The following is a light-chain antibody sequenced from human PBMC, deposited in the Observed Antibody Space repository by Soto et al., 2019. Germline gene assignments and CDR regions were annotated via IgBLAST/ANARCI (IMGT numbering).Light chain of an antibody. V-gene: IGKV3-20*01. Sequence: EIVLTQSPGTLSLSPGDRVTLSCRASQSVSSNYLAWYQQKPGQAPRLLIYATSARATGIPDRFSGSGSGTDLTHTISRLEPEDFAMYYCQQYGDYNSPRYSFGQGTRLEI. CDR2: ATS. CDR3: QQYGDYNSPRYS. CDR1: QSVSSNY. J-gene: IGKJ2*03.